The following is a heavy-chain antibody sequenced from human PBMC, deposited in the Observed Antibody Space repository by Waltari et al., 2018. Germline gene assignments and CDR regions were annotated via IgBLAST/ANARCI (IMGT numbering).Heavy chain of an antibody. CDR1: GFTLSSYW. D-gene: IGHD3-22*01. CDR2: IKKDGSEE. J-gene: IGHJ3*02. CDR3: ARDQWFAFDI. V-gene: IGHV3-7*01. Sequence: EVQLVESGGGLVQPGGSVRLPCAASGFTLSSYWMSWVRQAPGKGLEWVANIKKDGSEEYYVDSVRGRFTISRDNAKNSLYLQMNSLRPEDTAVYYCARDQWFAFDIWGQGTMVTVSS.